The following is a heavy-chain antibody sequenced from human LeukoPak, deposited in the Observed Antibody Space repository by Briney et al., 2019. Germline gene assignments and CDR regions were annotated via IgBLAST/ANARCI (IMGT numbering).Heavy chain of an antibody. CDR2: ISWDGGSP. Sequence: GGSLRLSCSASGISFDDYTMHWVRQAPGKGLEWVSLISWDGGSPYYADSVKGRFTISRDNSKNSLYLQMNSLRTEDTAFYYCAKAGDADSYYYFYLDVWGKGTTVTVSS. V-gene: IGHV3-43*01. D-gene: IGHD2-21*02. CDR3: AKAGDADSYYYFYLDV. CDR1: GISFDDYT. J-gene: IGHJ6*03.